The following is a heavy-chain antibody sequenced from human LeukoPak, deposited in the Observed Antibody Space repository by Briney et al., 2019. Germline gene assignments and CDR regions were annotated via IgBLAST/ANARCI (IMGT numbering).Heavy chain of an antibody. V-gene: IGHV3-73*01. CDR1: GFTFSGSA. CDR3: TRPDYYDSSGRGDY. D-gene: IGHD3-22*01. CDR2: IRSKANSYAT. Sequence: GGSLRLSCAASGFTFSGSAMHWVRQASGKGLEWVGRIRSKANSYATAYAASVKGRFTISRDDSKNTAYLQMNSLKTEDTAVYYCTRPDYYDSSGRGDYWGQGTLVTVSS. J-gene: IGHJ4*02.